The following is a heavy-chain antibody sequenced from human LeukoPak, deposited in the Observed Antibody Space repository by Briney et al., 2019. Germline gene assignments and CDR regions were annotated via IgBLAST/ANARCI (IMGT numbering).Heavy chain of an antibody. CDR1: GYTFSSFG. J-gene: IGHJ4*02. CDR2: ISTYDGNT. D-gene: IGHD1-1*01. V-gene: IGHV1-18*01. Sequence: ASVRVSCKASGYTFSSFGISWVRQAPGEGLDWMGWISTYDGNTKYAENLQDRVTLTTDTSTSTAYMEVRSLRSDDTAVYFCARESNWAYYFDYWGPGTLLTVSS. CDR3: ARESNWAYYFDY.